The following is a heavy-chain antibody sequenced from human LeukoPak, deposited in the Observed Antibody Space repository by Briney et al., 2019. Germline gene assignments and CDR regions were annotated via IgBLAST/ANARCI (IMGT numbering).Heavy chain of an antibody. CDR2: IYYSGST. V-gene: IGHV4-39*07. D-gene: IGHD5-18*01. Sequence: SETLSLTCTVSGGSISSSSYYWGWIRQPPGKGLEWLGSIYYSGSTYYNPSLKSRVTISVDTSKNQFSLKLSSVTAADTAVYYCARVHTPMVPNWFDPWGQGTLVIVSS. CDR1: GGSISSSSYY. CDR3: ARVHTPMVPNWFDP. J-gene: IGHJ5*02.